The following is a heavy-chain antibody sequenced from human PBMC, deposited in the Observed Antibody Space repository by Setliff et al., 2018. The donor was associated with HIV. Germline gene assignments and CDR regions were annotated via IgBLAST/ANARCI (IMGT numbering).Heavy chain of an antibody. J-gene: IGHJ3*01. CDR1: GGSLSSYY. D-gene: IGHD1-7*01. CDR2: VDYSGDT. CDR3: TRGPGGTVPKPLEAFDV. V-gene: IGHV4-59*01. Sequence: SETLSLTCSVSGGSLSSYYWSWIRQPPGKGLEWIGYVDYSGDTEYNPSLQSRATISRDPSKSQVSLTLNSATAADTAVYYCTRGPGGTVPKPLEAFDVWGRGAVVTVSS.